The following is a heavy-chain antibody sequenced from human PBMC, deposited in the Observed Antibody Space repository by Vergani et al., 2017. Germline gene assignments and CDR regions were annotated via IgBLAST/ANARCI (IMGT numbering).Heavy chain of an antibody. D-gene: IGHD2-15*01. V-gene: IGHV4-39*07. CDR1: GGSISSSSYY. Sequence: QVQLQQWGAGLLKPSETLSLTCTVSGGSISSSSYYWGWIRQPPGKGLEWIGSIYYSGSTYYNPSLKSRVTISVDTSKNQFSLKLSSVTAADTAVYYCARDQEDCSGGSCYSGSGWFDPWGQGTLVTVSS. CDR3: ARDQEDCSGGSCYSGSGWFDP. CDR2: IYYSGST. J-gene: IGHJ5*02.